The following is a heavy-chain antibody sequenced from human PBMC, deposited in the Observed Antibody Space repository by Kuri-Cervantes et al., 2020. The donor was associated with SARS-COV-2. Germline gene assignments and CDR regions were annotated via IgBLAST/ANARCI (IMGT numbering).Heavy chain of an antibody. Sequence: GGSLRLSCAASGFTFSSYAMHWVRQAPGKGLEYVSAISSNGGSTYYADSVKGRFTISRDNSKNTLYLQMNSLRAEDTAVYYCATALYCGGDCYSGYFQHWGQGTLVTVSS. CDR3: ATALYCGGDCYSGYFQH. CDR2: ISSNGGST. V-gene: IGHV3-64*04. CDR1: GFTFSSYA. D-gene: IGHD2-21*02. J-gene: IGHJ1*01.